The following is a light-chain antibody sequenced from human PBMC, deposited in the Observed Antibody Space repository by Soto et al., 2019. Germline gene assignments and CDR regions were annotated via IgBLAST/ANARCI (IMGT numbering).Light chain of an antibody. CDR1: QSISSN. CDR3: QQYDNWPWT. Sequence: EIVMTQSPATLSVSPGERATLSCRASQSISSNLAWYQQKPGQAPRLLIYGASTRATGIPGGFSGSGSGTEFTLIISSLKSEDFAVYYCQQYDNWPWTFGQGTKVKIK. J-gene: IGKJ1*01. CDR2: GAS. V-gene: IGKV3-15*01.